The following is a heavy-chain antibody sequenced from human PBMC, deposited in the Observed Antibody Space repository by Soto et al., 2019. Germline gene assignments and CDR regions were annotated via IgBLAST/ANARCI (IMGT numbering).Heavy chain of an antibody. CDR2: IYHSGST. J-gene: IGHJ1*01. CDR1: GGSISSSNW. Sequence: SETLSLTCAVSGGSISSSNWWSWVRQPPGKGLEWIGEIYHSGSTNYNPSLKSRVTISVDKSKNQFSLKLSSVTAADTAVYYCARLFTMTPPHRHAYSAQGTLVTVSS. D-gene: IGHD3-22*01. CDR3: ARLFTMTPPHRHAY. V-gene: IGHV4-4*02.